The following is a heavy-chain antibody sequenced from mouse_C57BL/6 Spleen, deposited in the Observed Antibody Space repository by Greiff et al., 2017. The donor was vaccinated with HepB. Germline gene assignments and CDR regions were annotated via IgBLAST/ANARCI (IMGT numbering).Heavy chain of an antibody. V-gene: IGHV1-64*01. Sequence: QVQLQQPGAELVKPGASVKLSCKASGYTFTSYWMHWVKQRPGQGLEWIGMIHPNSGSTNYNEKFKSKATLTLDKSSSTAYMQLSSLTSEDSAVYYCARSTMVTTGYFDYWGQGTTLTVSS. CDR2: IHPNSGST. D-gene: IGHD2-2*01. CDR3: ARSTMVTTGYFDY. J-gene: IGHJ2*01. CDR1: GYTFTSYW.